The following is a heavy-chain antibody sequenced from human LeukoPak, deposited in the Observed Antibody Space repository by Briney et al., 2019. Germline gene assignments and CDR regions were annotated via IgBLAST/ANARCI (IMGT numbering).Heavy chain of an antibody. D-gene: IGHD2-15*01. Sequence: ASVKVSCKVSGNILSELSMHWVRQAPGKGLEWMGWINPNAGGTNYAQKFQGRVTLTRDTSISTAYMEVTRLLSDDTAVYYCARDGGFDYWGQGTLVTVSS. CDR2: INPNAGGT. CDR3: ARDGGFDY. V-gene: IGHV1-2*02. J-gene: IGHJ4*02. CDR1: GNILSELS.